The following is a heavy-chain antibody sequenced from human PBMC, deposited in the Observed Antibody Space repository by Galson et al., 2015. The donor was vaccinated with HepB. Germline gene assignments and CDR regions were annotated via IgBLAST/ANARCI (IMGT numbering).Heavy chain of an antibody. CDR1: GGTFSNYA. CDR2: IIPIFGTA. D-gene: IGHD1-26*01. Sequence: SVKVSCKASGGTFSNYAISWVRQAPGQGLEWMGGIIPIFGTANHAQKFQGRLTITADGSTSTAYMELSSLRSEGTAVYYCARRGYYIGTYYFDYWGQGTLVTVSS. V-gene: IGHV1-69*13. J-gene: IGHJ4*02. CDR3: ARRGYYIGTYYFDY.